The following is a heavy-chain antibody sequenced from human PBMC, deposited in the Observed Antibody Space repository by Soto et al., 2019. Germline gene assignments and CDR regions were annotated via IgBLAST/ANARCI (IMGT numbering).Heavy chain of an antibody. CDR1: GFAFSSYE. CDR3: ARDRDSDTFFPYFYGMDV. CDR2: ISSSAETI. V-gene: IGHV3-48*03. Sequence: GGSLRLSCAASGFAFSSYEMNWVRQAPGKGLEWVSYISSSAETIYYADSVKGRFTISRDNAKSSLYLQMNSLRAEDAAVYYCARDRDSDTFFPYFYGMDVWGQGTTVTVSS. J-gene: IGHJ6*02. D-gene: IGHD3-16*01.